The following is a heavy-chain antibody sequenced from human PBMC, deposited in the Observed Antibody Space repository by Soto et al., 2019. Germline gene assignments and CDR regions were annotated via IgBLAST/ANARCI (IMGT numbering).Heavy chain of an antibody. CDR1: GGSVSSGSYY. Sequence: QVQLQESGPGLVRPAETLSLTCTVSGGSVSSGSYYWTWIRQSPGKGLEWIGSMSHGGTTIYNPSLKSRVTISGDTSKNQFSLNLGSVTAADTAVYYCARGRELELPGAYDIWGQGTMVTVSP. CDR3: ARGRELELPGAYDI. CDR2: MSHGGTT. V-gene: IGHV4-61*01. D-gene: IGHD1-1*01. J-gene: IGHJ3*02.